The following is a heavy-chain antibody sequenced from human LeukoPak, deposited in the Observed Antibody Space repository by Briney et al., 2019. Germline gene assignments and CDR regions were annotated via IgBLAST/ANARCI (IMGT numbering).Heavy chain of an antibody. CDR2: ISWDGGST. CDR1: GFTFSSYA. V-gene: IGHV3-43*01. D-gene: IGHD3-10*01. CDR3: AKERWDYYGSGSYGFDY. J-gene: IGHJ4*02. Sequence: GGSLRLSCAASGFTFSSYAMSWVRQAPGKGLEWVSLISWDGGSTYYADSVKGRFTISRDNSKNSLYLQMNSLRTEDTALYYCAKERWDYYGSGSYGFDYWGQGTLVTVSS.